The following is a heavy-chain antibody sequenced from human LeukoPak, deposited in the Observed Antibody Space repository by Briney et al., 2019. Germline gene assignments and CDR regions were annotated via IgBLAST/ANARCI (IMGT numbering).Heavy chain of an antibody. CDR3: ARTTGIGYYYYYYMDV. CDR2: ISSSSSYI. J-gene: IGHJ6*03. Sequence: GGSLKLSCAASGFTFSSYSMNWVRQAPGKGLEWVSSISSSSSYIYYADSVKGRFTISRDNAKNSLYLQMSSLRAEDTALYYCARTTGIGYYYYYYMDVWGKGTTVTVSS. CDR1: GFTFSSYS. V-gene: IGHV3-21*04. D-gene: IGHD2-8*02.